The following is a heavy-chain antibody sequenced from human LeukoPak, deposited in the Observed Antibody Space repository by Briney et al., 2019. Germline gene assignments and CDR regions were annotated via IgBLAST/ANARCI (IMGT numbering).Heavy chain of an antibody. V-gene: IGHV1-18*01. CDR1: GYTFTSYG. Sequence: ASVKVSCKASGYTFTSYGISWVRQAPGHELEWMGWISVYNGNTNYAQKPQGRVTMTTNTSTNTAYMELRSLRSDNTAVYYCARADQKRMVTTDYCGQGTLVTVSS. D-gene: IGHD4-17*01. CDR2: ISVYNGNT. CDR3: ARADQKRMVTTDY. J-gene: IGHJ4*02.